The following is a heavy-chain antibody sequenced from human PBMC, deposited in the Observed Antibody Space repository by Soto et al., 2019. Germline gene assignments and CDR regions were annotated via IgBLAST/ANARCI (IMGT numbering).Heavy chain of an antibody. CDR2: IYYSGST. V-gene: IGHV4-39*01. Sequence: SETLSLTCTVSGGSISSSSYYWGWIRQPPGKGLEWIGSIYYSGSTYYNPSLKSRVTISVDTSKNQFSLKLSSVTAADTAVYYCARRNQYGRTADGLDYWGQGTLVTVSS. D-gene: IGHD6-13*01. CDR1: GGSISSSSYY. CDR3: ARRNQYGRTADGLDY. J-gene: IGHJ4*02.